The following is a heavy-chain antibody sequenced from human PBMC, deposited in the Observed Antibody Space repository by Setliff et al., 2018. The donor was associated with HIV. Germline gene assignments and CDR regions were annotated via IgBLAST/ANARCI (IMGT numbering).Heavy chain of an antibody. CDR3: ARDLGDSSGYYPVDY. D-gene: IGHD3-22*01. Sequence: ASVKVSCKASGYTFTRYQIQWMRQAPGKGLEWMGTINPSGGSTSFAEKFQGRATITGDTSTTTIYMTLKSLRAEDTAVYYCARDLGDSSGYYPVDYWGQGTQVTVSS. V-gene: IGHV1-46*01. J-gene: IGHJ4*02. CDR2: INPSGGST. CDR1: GYTFTRYQ.